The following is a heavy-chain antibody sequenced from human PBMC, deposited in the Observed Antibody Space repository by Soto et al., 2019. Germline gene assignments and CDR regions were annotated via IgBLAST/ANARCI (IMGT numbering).Heavy chain of an antibody. CDR2: INHSGST. CDR3: ARDQGGITIFGVHYGMDV. V-gene: IGHV4-34*09. CDR1: CGSFSDFC. J-gene: IGHJ6*02. D-gene: IGHD3-3*01. Sequence: SEPLCLPCAVSCGSFSDFCWSWIRQPQGKGLEWIGEINHSGSTYYNPSLKSRVTISVDTSKNQFSLKLRSVNVADTAVYYCARDQGGITIFGVHYGMDVWGQGTTVTVSS.